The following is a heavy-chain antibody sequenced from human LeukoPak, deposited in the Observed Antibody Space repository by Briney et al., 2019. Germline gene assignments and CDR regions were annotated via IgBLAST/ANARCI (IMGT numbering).Heavy chain of an antibody. D-gene: IGHD3-22*01. CDR3: TTDGYFYDSSGYYRFDY. J-gene: IGHJ4*02. CDR1: GFTFSKAW. V-gene: IGHV3-15*01. CDR2: IKSKTDGGTT. Sequence: PGGSLRLSCAASGFTFSKAWMSWVRQAPGKGLEWVGRIKSKTDGGTTDYAAPVKGRFTISRDDSKNTVDLQMNSLKTEDTAVYYCTTDGYFYDSSGYYRFDYWGQGTLVTVSS.